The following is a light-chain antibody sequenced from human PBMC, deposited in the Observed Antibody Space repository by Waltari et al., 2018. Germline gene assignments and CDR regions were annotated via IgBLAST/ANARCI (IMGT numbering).Light chain of an antibody. CDR2: YAS. J-gene: IGKJ1*01. CDR3: QKYVNLPAT. Sequence: SRKASQSGAKDLAWYQPKPGQAPRLLIYYASISATGIPDRFSGSGYGTDFSLTISSLEPEDVAVDFCQKYVNLPATFSQGTTVEV. CDR1: QSGAKD. V-gene: IGKV3-20*01.